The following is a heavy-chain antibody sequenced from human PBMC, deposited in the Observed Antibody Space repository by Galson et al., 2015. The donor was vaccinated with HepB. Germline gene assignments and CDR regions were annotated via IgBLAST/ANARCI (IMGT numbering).Heavy chain of an antibody. CDR2: TSGSGGST. J-gene: IGHJ3*02. Sequence: SLRLSCAVSGFTFSRYGMSWVRQAPGKGLEWVSGTSGSGGSTYYADSVQGRFTISRDKSKDALYLQMKRLRADDTAVYYCAIAYEMDTLFLGYDAFDIRGQGTMVTVSS. D-gene: IGHD5-24*01. CDR3: AIAYEMDTLFLGYDAFDI. CDR1: GFTFSRYG. V-gene: IGHV3-23*01.